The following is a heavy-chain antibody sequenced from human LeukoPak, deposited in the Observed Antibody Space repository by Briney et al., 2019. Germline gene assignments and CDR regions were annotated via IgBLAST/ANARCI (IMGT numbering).Heavy chain of an antibody. J-gene: IGHJ4*02. V-gene: IGHV4-34*01. CDR3: ALGDDFDY. CDR1: GGSISSGGYS. Sequence: PSETLSLTCAVSGGSISSGGYSWSWIRQPPGKGLEWIGEINHSGSTNYNPSLKSRVTISVDTSKNQFSLKLSSVTAADTAVYYCALGDDFDYWGQGTLVTVSS. CDR2: INHSGST.